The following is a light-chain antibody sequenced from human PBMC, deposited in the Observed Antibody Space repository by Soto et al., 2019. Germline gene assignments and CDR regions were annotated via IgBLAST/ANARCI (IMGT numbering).Light chain of an antibody. V-gene: IGLV2-14*01. J-gene: IGLJ1*01. CDR3: RSYTSSSTQV. Sequence: QSALTQPASVSGSPGQSITISCTGTSSDVGGYNYVSWYQQHPGKAPKLMIYDVSNRPSGGSNRFSGSKSGNTASLTISGLQAEDEADYYCRSYTSSSTQVFGTGTKVTVL. CDR1: SSDVGGYNY. CDR2: DVS.